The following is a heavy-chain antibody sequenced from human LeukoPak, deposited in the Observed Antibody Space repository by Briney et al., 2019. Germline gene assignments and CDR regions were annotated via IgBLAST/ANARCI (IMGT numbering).Heavy chain of an antibody. Sequence: SGTLSLTCAVSGGSISSSNWWSWVRQPPGKGLEWIREIYHSGSTNYNPSLKSRVTISVDKSKNQFSLKLSSVTAADTAVYYCARFKSYYYDSSGNYYYGMDVWGQGTTVTVSS. CDR1: GGSISSSNW. V-gene: IGHV4-4*02. CDR2: IYHSGST. CDR3: ARFKSYYYDSSGNYYYGMDV. J-gene: IGHJ6*02. D-gene: IGHD3-22*01.